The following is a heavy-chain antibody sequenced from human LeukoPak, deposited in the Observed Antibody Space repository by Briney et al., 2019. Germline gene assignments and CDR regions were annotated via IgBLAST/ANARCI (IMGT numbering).Heavy chain of an antibody. D-gene: IGHD1-26*01. CDR1: GGSISSSSYY. V-gene: IGHV4-39*07. Sequence: SETLSLTCTVSGGSISSSSYYWGWIRQPPGKGLEWIGSIYYSESTYYNPSLKSRVTISVDTSKNQFSLKLSSVTAADTAVYYCATGGGELLNEYFDYWGQGTLVTVSS. J-gene: IGHJ4*02. CDR3: ATGGGELLNEYFDY. CDR2: IYYSEST.